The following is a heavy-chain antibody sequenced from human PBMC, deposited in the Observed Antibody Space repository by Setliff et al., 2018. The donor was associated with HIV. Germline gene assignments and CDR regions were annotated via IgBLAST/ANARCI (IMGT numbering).Heavy chain of an antibody. V-gene: IGHV4-4*07. D-gene: IGHD5-12*01. CDR1: GGSITSDY. J-gene: IGHJ5*02. Sequence: PSETLSLTCTVSGGSITSDYWRWIRQPAGKGLEWIGRIYTSGSTNYSPSLKSRVTVSVDTSKNLFSLKLTSVTAADTAVYYCARRRDGYNWAWFDPWGQGTLVTVSS. CDR2: IYTSGST. CDR3: ARRRDGYNWAWFDP.